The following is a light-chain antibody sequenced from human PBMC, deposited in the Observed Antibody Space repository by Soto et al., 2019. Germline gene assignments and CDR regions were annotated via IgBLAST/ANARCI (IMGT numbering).Light chain of an antibody. V-gene: IGKV1-5*01. J-gene: IGKJ1*01. CDR3: QQYDGYSTWT. CDR2: DAS. CDR1: QSVSIW. Sequence: DIQMTQSASTLSASVGDTFTIACRSSQSVSIWLAWYQKKPGKAPKVLIWDASTLQRGVPSRFSGSGSGTEFTLTISSLQPEDFATYYCQQYDGYSTWTFGQGTKVDIK.